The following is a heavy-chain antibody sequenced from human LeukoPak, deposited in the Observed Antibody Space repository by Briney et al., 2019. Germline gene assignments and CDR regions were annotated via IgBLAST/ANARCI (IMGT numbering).Heavy chain of an antibody. D-gene: IGHD3-22*01. V-gene: IGHV4-59*01. J-gene: IGHJ6*02. Sequence: SETLSLTCTVSGGSISNYYWTWIRQPPGKGLEWIGYIYYSGSTNYNPSLKSRVTISVDTSKNQFSLKLSSVTAADTAVYYCARSLYYYDSSGYYGDYYYYGMDVWGQGTTVTVSS. CDR2: IYYSGST. CDR1: GGSISNYY. CDR3: ARSLYYYDSSGYYGDYYYYGMDV.